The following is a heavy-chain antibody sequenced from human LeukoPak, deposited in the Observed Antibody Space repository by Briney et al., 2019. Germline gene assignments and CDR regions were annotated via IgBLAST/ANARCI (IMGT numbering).Heavy chain of an antibody. J-gene: IGHJ4*02. V-gene: IGHV3-7*01. CDR2: IKQDGSEK. CDR1: GFNFSKYW. CDR3: ARDLYRIVVVPHYFDY. D-gene: IGHD3-22*01. Sequence: GGSLRLSCAVSGFNFSKYWMSWVRQAPGKGLEWVANIKQDGSEKYYVDSVKGRFTISRDNAKNSLYLQMNSLRAEDTAVYYCARDLYRIVVVPHYFDYWGQGTLVTVSS.